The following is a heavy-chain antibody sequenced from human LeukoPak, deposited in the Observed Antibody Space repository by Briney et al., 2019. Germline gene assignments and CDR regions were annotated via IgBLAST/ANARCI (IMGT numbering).Heavy chain of an antibody. CDR3: ARGGDVVVPAAIRLLFWFDP. D-gene: IGHD2-2*01. V-gene: IGHV3-21*01. Sequence: GGSLRLSCAASGFTFSSYSMNWVRQAPGKGLEWVSSISGSSSYIYYADSVKGRFTISRDNAKNSLYLQMNSLRAEDTAVYYCARGGDVVVPAAIRLLFWFDPWGQGTLVTVSS. CDR1: GFTFSSYS. J-gene: IGHJ5*02. CDR2: ISGSSSYI.